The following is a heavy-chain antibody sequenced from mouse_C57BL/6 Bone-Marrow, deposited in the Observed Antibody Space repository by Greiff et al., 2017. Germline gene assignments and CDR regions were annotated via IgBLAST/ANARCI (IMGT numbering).Heavy chain of an antibody. J-gene: IGHJ2*01. Sequence: QVQLQQPGAELVKPGASVKMSCKASGYTFTSYWITWVKQRPGQGLEWIGDIYPGSGSTNYNEKFKSKAPLTVDTSSSTAYMQLSSLTSEDSAVYYCAGVYYGYFYFDYWGQGTTLTVSS. CDR3: AGVYYGYFYFDY. D-gene: IGHD2-2*01. CDR2: IYPGSGST. V-gene: IGHV1-55*01. CDR1: GYTFTSYW.